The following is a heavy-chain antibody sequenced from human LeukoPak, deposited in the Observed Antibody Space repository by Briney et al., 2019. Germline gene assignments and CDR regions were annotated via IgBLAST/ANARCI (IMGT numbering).Heavy chain of an antibody. CDR1: GGSISSGDYS. D-gene: IGHD3-3*01. Sequence: PSETLSLTCTVSGGSISSGDYSWSWIRQPPGKGLEWIGYISYSGSTSYNPSLKSPFTISMDTSKNQISLRLSSVTAADTAVYYCARAVNYDFWSAYYYYMDVWGKGTTVTVSS. CDR2: ISYSGST. V-gene: IGHV4-30-4*01. CDR3: ARAVNYDFWSAYYYYMDV. J-gene: IGHJ6*03.